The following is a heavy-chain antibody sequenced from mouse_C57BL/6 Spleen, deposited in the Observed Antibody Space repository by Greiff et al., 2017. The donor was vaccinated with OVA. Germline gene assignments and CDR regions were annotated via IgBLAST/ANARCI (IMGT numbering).Heavy chain of an antibody. CDR2: IYPSDREP. CDR1: GYTFTSYW. Sequence: VQLQQPGAELVRPGSSVKLSCKASGYTFTSYWMDWVKQRPGQGLEWIGNIYPSDREPHYNQKFKDKATLTVDKSSSTAYMQLSSLTSEDSAVYYCARLRGYGYDGFAYWGQGTLVTVSA. CDR3: ARLRGYGYDGFAY. D-gene: IGHD2-2*01. V-gene: IGHV1-61*01. J-gene: IGHJ3*01.